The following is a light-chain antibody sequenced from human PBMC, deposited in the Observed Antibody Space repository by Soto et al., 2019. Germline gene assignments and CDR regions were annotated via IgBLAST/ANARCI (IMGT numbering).Light chain of an antibody. Sequence: NFMLTQPHSVSESPGKTVTISCTRSSGSIASSYVQWYRQRPGSAPTTVIYDDYQRPSGVPDRFSGSIDSSSNSASLTISGLKTEDEADYYCQSYDSSSWVFGGGTKVTVL. CDR3: QSYDSSSWV. CDR1: SGSIASSY. J-gene: IGLJ3*02. V-gene: IGLV6-57*04. CDR2: DDY.